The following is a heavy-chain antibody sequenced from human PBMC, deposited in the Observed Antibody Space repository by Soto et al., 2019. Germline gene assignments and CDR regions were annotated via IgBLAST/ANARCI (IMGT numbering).Heavy chain of an antibody. D-gene: IGHD3-22*01. CDR3: ARHLYDNRNYLDALDV. J-gene: IGHJ3*01. CDR1: GYSFTTFW. Sequence: PXESLKICVHVAGYSFTTFWISWVRQVPEKGLEWMGRLDPADSFTNYSPSFQGHVTISVDKSINTAYLQWSSLKASDTAIYYCARHLYDNRNYLDALDVWGQGTMVTVSS. CDR2: LDPADSFT. V-gene: IGHV5-10-1*01.